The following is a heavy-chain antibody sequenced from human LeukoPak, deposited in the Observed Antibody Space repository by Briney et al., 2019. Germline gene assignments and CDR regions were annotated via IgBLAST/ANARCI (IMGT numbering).Heavy chain of an antibody. Sequence: PSETLSLTCTVSGGSISSGGYYWSWIRQHPGKGLEWIGYIYYSGSTYYNPSLKSRVTISVDTSKNQFSLKLSSVTAADTAVYYCAREGYSYGFDYWGQGTLVTVSS. D-gene: IGHD5-18*01. CDR2: IYYSGST. CDR3: AREGYSYGFDY. CDR1: GGSISSGGYY. V-gene: IGHV4-31*03. J-gene: IGHJ4*02.